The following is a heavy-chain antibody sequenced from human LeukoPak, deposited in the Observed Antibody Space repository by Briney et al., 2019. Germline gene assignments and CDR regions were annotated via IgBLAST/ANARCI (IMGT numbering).Heavy chain of an antibody. D-gene: IGHD6-13*01. CDR3: VRGGSAAAAVFDY. CDR2: IHTSGKT. V-gene: IGHV4-4*07. Sequence: PSETLSLTCTASGGSISGYYWSWIRQPAGEGLEWIGHIHTSGKTNYNLSLKSRFSMSVDTSKNQFSLKLTSVTAADTAVYYCVRGGSAAAAVFDYWGQGTLVTVSS. CDR1: GGSISGYY. J-gene: IGHJ4*02.